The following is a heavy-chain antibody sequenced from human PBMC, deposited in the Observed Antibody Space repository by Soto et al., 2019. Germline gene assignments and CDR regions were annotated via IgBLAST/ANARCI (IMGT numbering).Heavy chain of an antibody. CDR1: GYTFTSYY. V-gene: IGHV1-46*01. D-gene: IGHD3-10*01. CDR3: ARVLWFGELFPTYYYGMEV. J-gene: IGHJ6*02. CDR2: INPSGGST. Sequence: ASVKVSCKASGYTFTSYYMHWVRQAPGQGLEWMGIINPSGGSTSHAQKFQGRVTFTRDTSANTAYMELSSLRSEDTAVYYCARVLWFGELFPTYYYGMEVWGQGTTVTVSS.